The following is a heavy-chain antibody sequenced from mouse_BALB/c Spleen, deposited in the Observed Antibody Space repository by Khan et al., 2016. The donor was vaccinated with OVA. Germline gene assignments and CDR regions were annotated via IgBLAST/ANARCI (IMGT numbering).Heavy chain of an antibody. V-gene: IGHV3-2*02. CDR3: ARSVTITTVVATDFDY. J-gene: IGHJ2*02. CDR1: GYSITSDYA. CDR2: ISYSGRT. D-gene: IGHD1-1*01. Sequence: EVQLQESGPGLVKPSQSLSLTCTVTGYSITSDYAWNRIRQFPGNKLEWMGYISYSGRTSYNPSPKSRIPTPRDPSKNQFFLQLNSVTTEDTATYYCARSVTITTVVATDFDYWGQGTSLTVSS.